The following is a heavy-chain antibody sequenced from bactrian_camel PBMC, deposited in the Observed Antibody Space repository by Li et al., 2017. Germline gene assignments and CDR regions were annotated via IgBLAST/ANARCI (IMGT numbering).Heavy chain of an antibody. CDR3: AVDRTPGNAWCALSLLRGY. CDR2: IHGDNTP. J-gene: IGHJ6*01. CDR1: GGTSSGLC. D-gene: IGHD7*01. V-gene: IGHV3S57*01. Sequence: HVQLVESGGGSVQAGGSLRVSCEISGGTSSGLCMGWFRQAPGKEREGVATIHGDNTPRYADSVKGRFTISLDSAKNTLSLQMTNLTAEDTGIYYCAVDRTPGNAWCALSLLRGYWGQGTQVTVS.